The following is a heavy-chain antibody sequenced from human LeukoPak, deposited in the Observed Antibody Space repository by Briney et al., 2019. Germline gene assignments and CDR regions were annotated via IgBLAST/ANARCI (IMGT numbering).Heavy chain of an antibody. D-gene: IGHD3-10*01. V-gene: IGHV4-39*01. CDR1: GGSITSNTCY. J-gene: IGHJ4*02. CDR2: INYSGTT. Sequence: PSETLSLTYTVFGGSITSNTCYWAWIRQPPGKGLEWIGSINYSGTTYYNPSLKSRVTMAVDTSKNQFSLRLSSVTAADTAVFYCARRVPYGSWSFEFDNWGQGTLVTVSS. CDR3: ARRVPYGSWSFEFDN.